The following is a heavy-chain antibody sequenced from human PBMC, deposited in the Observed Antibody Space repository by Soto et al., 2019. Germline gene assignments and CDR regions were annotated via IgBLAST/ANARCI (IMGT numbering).Heavy chain of an antibody. D-gene: IGHD3-10*01. CDR2: INPNSGGT. CDR3: PRGGVVRGVIITIDAFDI. J-gene: IGHJ3*02. V-gene: IGHV1-2*04. Sequence: ASVKVSCKASGGTFSSYAISWVRQAPGQGLEWMGWINPNSGGTNYAQKFQGWVTMTRDTSISTAYMELSRLRSDDTAVYYCPRGGVVRGVIITIDAFDIWGQGTMLTVS. CDR1: GGTFSSYA.